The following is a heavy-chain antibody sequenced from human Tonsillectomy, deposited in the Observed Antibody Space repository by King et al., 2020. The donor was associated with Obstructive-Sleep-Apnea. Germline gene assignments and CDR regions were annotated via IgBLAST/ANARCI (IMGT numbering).Heavy chain of an antibody. CDR3: ARVEYYGDYMGSARYYFDY. CDR2: IYHSGST. D-gene: IGHD4-17*01. V-gene: IGHV4-38-2*02. J-gene: IGHJ4*02. CDR1: GYSISSGYY. Sequence: QLQESGPGLVKPSETLSLTCTVSGYSISSGYYWGWIRQPPGKGLEWIGSIYHSGSTYYNPSLKSRVTISLDTSKNQFSLKLSSVTAADTAVYYCARVEYYGDYMGSARYYFDYWGQGTLVTVSS.